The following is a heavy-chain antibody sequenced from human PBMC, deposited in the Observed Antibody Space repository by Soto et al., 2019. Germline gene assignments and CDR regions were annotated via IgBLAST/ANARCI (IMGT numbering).Heavy chain of an antibody. CDR1: GFTFCSYG. D-gene: IGHD3-3*01. J-gene: IGHJ4*02. CDR2: IWHDGGNK. Sequence: QPGGSLRLSSAASGFTFCSYGMHWVRQSPGKGLEWVAFIWHDGGNKFYAESVKGRFTISRDNSKNTLYLQMTSLSAEDTAMYYCARDGDVNTGFGKDYWGQGTLVTVSS. V-gene: IGHV3-33*01. CDR3: ARDGDVNTGFGKDY.